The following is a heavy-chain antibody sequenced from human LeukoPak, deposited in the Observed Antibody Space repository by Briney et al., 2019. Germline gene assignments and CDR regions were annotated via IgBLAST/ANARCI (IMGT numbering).Heavy chain of an antibody. CDR2: IYHSGST. V-gene: IGHV4-30-2*01. Sequence: SQTLSLTCAVSGGSISSGGYSWSWIRQPPGKGLEWIGYIYHSGSTYYNPSLKSRVTISVDRSKNQFSLKLSSVTAADTAVYYCARARGYCSSTSFYFDYWGQGTLVTVSS. CDR1: GGSISSGGYS. J-gene: IGHJ4*02. CDR3: ARARGYCSSTSFYFDY. D-gene: IGHD2-2*01.